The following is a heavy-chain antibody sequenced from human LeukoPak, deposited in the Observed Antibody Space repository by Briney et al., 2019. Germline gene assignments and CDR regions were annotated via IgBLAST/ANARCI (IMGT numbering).Heavy chain of an antibody. CDR1: AGSISSYY. CDR3: AKDYYGSGPYGMDV. J-gene: IGHJ6*02. V-gene: IGHV4-59*01. CDR2: TYYSGST. Sequence: SETLSLTSTVSAGSISSYYWSWIRPPPGKGLEWIGYTYYSGSTNYNPSLKSRVTISVDTSKNQFSLKLSSVTAADTAVYYCAKDYYGSGPYGMDVWGQGTTVTVSS. D-gene: IGHD3-10*01.